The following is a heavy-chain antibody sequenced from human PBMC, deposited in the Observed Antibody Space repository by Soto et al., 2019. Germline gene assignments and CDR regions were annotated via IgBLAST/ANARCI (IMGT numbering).Heavy chain of an antibody. CDR3: ARSVGYCSGGSCYLYYFDY. J-gene: IGHJ4*02. Sequence: ASVKVSCKASGYTFTGYYMHWVRQAPGQGLEWMGWISAYNGNTNYAQKLQGRVTMTTDTSTSTAYMELRSLRSDDTAVYYCARSVGYCSGGSCYLYYFDYWGQGTLVTVSS. D-gene: IGHD2-15*01. CDR1: GYTFTGYY. V-gene: IGHV1-18*04. CDR2: ISAYNGNT.